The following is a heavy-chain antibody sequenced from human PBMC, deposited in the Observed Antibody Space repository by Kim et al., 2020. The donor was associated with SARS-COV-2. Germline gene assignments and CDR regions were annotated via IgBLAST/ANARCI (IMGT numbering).Heavy chain of an antibody. CDR3: ARDRRTVAGIYYYGLDV. Sequence: SETLSLTCTVSGGSISTDYWTWIRQPPGKGLEWIGYIFYSGSTTYNPSLKSRVTISVDMSKNQFSLKLNSVTAADTAVYYCARDRRTVAGIYYYGLDVWGQGTTVTVSS. CDR2: IFYSGST. J-gene: IGHJ6*02. D-gene: IGHD6-19*01. V-gene: IGHV4-59*13. CDR1: GGSISTDY.